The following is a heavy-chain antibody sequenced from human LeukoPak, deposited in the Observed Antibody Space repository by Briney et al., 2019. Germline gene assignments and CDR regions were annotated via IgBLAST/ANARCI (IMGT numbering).Heavy chain of an antibody. CDR3: AKLLGSSAYSAVDY. D-gene: IGHD3-22*01. V-gene: IGHV1-18*01. CDR1: GYMFTSYG. CDR2: ISAYNGNT. J-gene: IGHJ4*02. Sequence: ASVKVSCKASGYMFTSYGISWVRQAPGQGLEWMGWISAYNGNTNYAQSLQGRVTMTTDTSTSTAYMELRSLRSDDTAVYYCAKLLGSSAYSAVDYWGQGTLVTVSS.